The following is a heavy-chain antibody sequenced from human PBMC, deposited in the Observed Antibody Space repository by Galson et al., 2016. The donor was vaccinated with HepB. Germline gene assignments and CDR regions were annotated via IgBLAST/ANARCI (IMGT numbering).Heavy chain of an antibody. J-gene: IGHJ4*02. D-gene: IGHD2-21*01. CDR3: VARKVRDFILVEY. CDR2: ISSVAGTT. V-gene: IGHV3-64*05. Sequence: SLRLSCAASGSNVSSYALHWVRQAPGKGLEYFSGISSVAGTTYYVDSVRGRFTISRDNSKNTLYGQMNSLRDEDTAVYFCVARKVRDFILVEYWGQGTLVTVSS. CDR1: GSNVSSYA.